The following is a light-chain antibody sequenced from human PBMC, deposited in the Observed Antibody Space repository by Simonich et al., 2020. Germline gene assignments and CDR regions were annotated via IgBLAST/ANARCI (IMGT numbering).Light chain of an antibody. CDR1: QSVLYSSNNKNY. CDR2: WAS. CDR3: QQYYSTPFT. V-gene: IGKV4-1*01. J-gene: IGKJ3*01. Sequence: DIVMTQSPDSLAVSLGERATINCKSSQSVLYSSNNKNYLAWYQQKPGQPPKRLIYWASTRESGFPDRFMGSGSGTDFTLTISSLQAEDVAVYYCQQYYSTPFTFGPGTKVDIK.